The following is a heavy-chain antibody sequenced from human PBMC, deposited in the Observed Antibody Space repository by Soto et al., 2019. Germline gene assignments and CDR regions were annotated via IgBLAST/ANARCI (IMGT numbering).Heavy chain of an antibody. Sequence: LRLACXVSWLTLSDHYIDWVLRSAVKGLEWVGRSRDKAQGYSTAYAASVKGRCTTSRDESKNSVYLQMNSLKTEDTAAYYCVRETYFYDSSGDPSSFEYWGQGTLVTVSS. D-gene: IGHD3-22*01. CDR2: SRDKAQGYST. J-gene: IGHJ4*02. CDR3: VRETYFYDSSGDPSSFEY. CDR1: WLTLSDHY. V-gene: IGHV3-72*01.